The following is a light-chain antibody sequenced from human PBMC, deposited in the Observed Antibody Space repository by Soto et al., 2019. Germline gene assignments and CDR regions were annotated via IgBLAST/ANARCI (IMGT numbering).Light chain of an antibody. V-gene: IGKV1-39*01. J-gene: IGKJ2*01. CDR1: QSISSY. Sequence: DIQMTQSPSSLSASVGDRVTITCRASQSISSYLYWYQQKPGKAPKLLIYAASRLQSGVPSRFSGSGSGTDFTLTISSLQPEDFATYYCQQSYSTPYTFGQGTKLEIK. CDR2: AAS. CDR3: QQSYSTPYT.